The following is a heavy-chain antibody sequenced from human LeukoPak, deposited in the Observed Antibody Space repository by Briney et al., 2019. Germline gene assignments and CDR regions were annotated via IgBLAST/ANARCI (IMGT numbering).Heavy chain of an antibody. CDR3: ARQLERLLGPDY. J-gene: IGHJ4*02. D-gene: IGHD1-1*01. V-gene: IGHV5-51*01. CDR1: GYSFTSYW. Sequence: GESLKISCKGSGYSFTSYWIGWVRQMPGKGLERMGFIYPDDSDTRYSPSFQGQATISADKSISTAYLQWSSLKASDTAMYYCARQLERLLGPDYWGQGTLVTVSS. CDR2: IYPDDSDT.